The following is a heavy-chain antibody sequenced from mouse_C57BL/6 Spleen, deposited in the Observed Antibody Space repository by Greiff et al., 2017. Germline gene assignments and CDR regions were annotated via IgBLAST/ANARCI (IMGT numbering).Heavy chain of an antibody. CDR3: ARRSHYAMDY. CDR2: IWSGGST. CDR1: GFSLTSYG. V-gene: IGHV2-2*01. Sequence: QVQLKQSGPGLVQPSQSLSITCTVSGFSLTSYGVHWVRQSPGKGLEWLGVIWSGGSTDYNAAFISRLSISKDNSKSQVFFKMNSLQADDTAIYYCARRSHYAMDYWGQGTSVTVSS. J-gene: IGHJ4*01.